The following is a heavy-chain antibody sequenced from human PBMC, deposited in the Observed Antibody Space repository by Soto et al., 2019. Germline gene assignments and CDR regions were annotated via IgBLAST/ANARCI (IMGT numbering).Heavy chain of an antibody. D-gene: IGHD3-10*01. CDR3: ATDITYGPGRADH. Sequence: QVQLVQSGAEVTKPGASVKVSCKVSGYPFTELSMHWVRQAPGKGLEWLGGYNPEEGETMSAQKFQGRLTMTEDISTDTAYMEQRSVRSEDTAMYYCATDITYGPGRADHWGQGTLVTVSS. CDR1: GYPFTELS. CDR2: YNPEEGET. V-gene: IGHV1-24*01. J-gene: IGHJ4*02.